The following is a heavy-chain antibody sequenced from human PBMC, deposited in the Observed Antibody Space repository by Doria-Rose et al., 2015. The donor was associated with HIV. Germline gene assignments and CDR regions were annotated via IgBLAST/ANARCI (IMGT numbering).Heavy chain of an antibody. CDR3: ARIKSSRWYHKYYFDF. CDR1: GVSLSSPGMG. D-gene: IGHD6-13*01. V-gene: IGHV2-26*01. J-gene: IGHJ4*02. CDR2: IISDDER. Sequence: QITLKESGPVLVKPTETLTLTCTVSGVSLSSPGMGVSWIRQPPGKALEWLANIISDDERSYKTSLKSRLTISRGTSKSQLVLTMTDMDPVDTATYYCARIKSSRWYHKYYFDFWGQGTLVIVSA.